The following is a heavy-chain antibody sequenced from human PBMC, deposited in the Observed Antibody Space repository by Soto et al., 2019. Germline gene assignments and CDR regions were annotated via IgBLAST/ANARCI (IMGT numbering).Heavy chain of an antibody. Sequence: ASVKVSCKASGYTFTSYGISWVRQAPGQGLEWMGWISAYNGNTNYAQKLQGRVTMTTDTSTSTAYMELRSLRSDDTAVYYCARVVSDSSGWYQPYYFDYWGQGTLVTVSS. CDR3: ARVVSDSSGWYQPYYFDY. D-gene: IGHD6-19*01. CDR2: ISAYNGNT. J-gene: IGHJ4*02. V-gene: IGHV1-18*01. CDR1: GYTFTSYG.